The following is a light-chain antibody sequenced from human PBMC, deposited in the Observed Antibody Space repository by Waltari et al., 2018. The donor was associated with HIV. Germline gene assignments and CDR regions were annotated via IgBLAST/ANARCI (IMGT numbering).Light chain of an antibody. CDR1: RSNIGHNY. CDR3: GTWDSSLSAYV. CDR2: DNN. V-gene: IGLV1-51*01. Sequence: QSVLTQPPSVSAAPGQKVTIPCPGSRSNIGHNYVSWYQQLPGTAPKLLIYDNNKRPSGIPDRFSGSKSGTSATLGITGLQTGDEADYYCGTWDSSLSAYVFGTGTKVTVL. J-gene: IGLJ1*01.